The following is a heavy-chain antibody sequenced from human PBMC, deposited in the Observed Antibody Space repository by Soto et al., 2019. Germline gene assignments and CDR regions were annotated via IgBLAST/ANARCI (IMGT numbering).Heavy chain of an antibody. CDR2: ISYDGSNK. D-gene: IGHD3-9*01. CDR3: AKTLYYDILTGEFDL. CDR1: GFTFSSYG. Sequence: QVQLVESGGGVVQPGRSLRLSCAASGFTFSSYGMHWVRQAPGKGLEWVAVISYDGSNKYYADSVKGRFTISRDNSKNTLYLQMNRLRAEDTAVYYCAKTLYYDILTGEFDLWGRGTLVTVSS. J-gene: IGHJ2*01. V-gene: IGHV3-30*18.